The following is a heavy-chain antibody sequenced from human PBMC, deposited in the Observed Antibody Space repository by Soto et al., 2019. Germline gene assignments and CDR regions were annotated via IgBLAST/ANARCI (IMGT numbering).Heavy chain of an antibody. J-gene: IGHJ4*02. CDR3: AKVLSSGSYSGALEY. D-gene: IGHD1-26*01. CDR2: ISASGGST. CDR1: GFSITSFA. Sequence: PGGSLRLSCVASGFSITSFAMSWVRQAPGKGLEWASAISASGGSTYADSVKGRFTISRDNSKNTLYLQMNSLRVEDTAVYYCAKVLSSGSYSGALEYWGQGALVP. V-gene: IGHV3-23*01.